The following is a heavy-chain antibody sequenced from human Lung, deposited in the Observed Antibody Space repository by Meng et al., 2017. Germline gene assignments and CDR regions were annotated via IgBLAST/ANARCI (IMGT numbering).Heavy chain of an antibody. CDR3: ARGPNTMTHDFDY. Sequence: QVHLPPWGARLLQLSSPLSSSSVVPGVSFRDFYWTCIRQPPVKGLVGIGEINHSGRTNYTPSLQSRATISVDTSQNNLSLKLSSLTAADSAVYYCARGPNTMTHDFDYWGQGTLVTVSS. CDR2: INHSGRT. J-gene: IGHJ4*02. CDR1: GVSFRDFY. D-gene: IGHD5-24*01. V-gene: IGHV4-34*01.